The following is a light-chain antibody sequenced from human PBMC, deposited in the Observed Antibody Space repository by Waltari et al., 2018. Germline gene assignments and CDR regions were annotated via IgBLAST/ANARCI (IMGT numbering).Light chain of an antibody. CDR1: QSVTSTY. CDR2: GAS. V-gene: IGKV3-20*01. Sequence: TQSPGTLSLSPGERATLSCRASQSVTSTYLAWYQQKPGRSPRLLIYGASSRATGVPDRFSGGGSATDFTLTITRLEPEDFAVYYCQQYSQSPITFGQGTRLDNK. J-gene: IGKJ5*01. CDR3: QQYSQSPIT.